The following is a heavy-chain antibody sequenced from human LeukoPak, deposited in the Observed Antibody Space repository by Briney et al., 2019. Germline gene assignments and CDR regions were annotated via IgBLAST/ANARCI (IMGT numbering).Heavy chain of an antibody. Sequence: PSETLSLTCAVSGGSISSSNWWSWVRQPTGKGLEWIGEIYHSGSTNYNPSLKSRVTISVDKSKNQFSLKLSSVTAADTAVYYCASGPRYYDYVWGSYRSGYMDVWGKGTTVTVSS. CDR1: GGSISSSNW. V-gene: IGHV4-4*02. CDR3: ASGPRYYDYVWGSYRSGYMDV. D-gene: IGHD3-16*02. CDR2: IYHSGST. J-gene: IGHJ6*03.